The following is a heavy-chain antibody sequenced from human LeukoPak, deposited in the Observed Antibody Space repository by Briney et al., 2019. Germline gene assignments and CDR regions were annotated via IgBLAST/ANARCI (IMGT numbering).Heavy chain of an antibody. V-gene: IGHV1-2*02. CDR1: GYTFTGYY. Sequence: ASVKVSCKASGYTFTGYYIHWVRQAPGQGLEWMGWINPDSGGTNYAQEFQGRVTMTRDTSISTAYMELRRLRSDDTAVYYCARDPRIPVPGDYWGQGTLVTVSS. CDR3: ARDPRIPVPGDY. D-gene: IGHD2-2*01. J-gene: IGHJ4*02. CDR2: INPDSGGT.